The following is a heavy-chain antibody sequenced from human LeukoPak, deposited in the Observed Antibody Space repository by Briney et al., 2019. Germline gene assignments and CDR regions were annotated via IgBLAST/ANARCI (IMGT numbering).Heavy chain of an antibody. V-gene: IGHV4-34*01. CDR3: ARRITMVRGVNWFDP. J-gene: IGHJ5*02. CDR1: GGSFSGYY. D-gene: IGHD3-10*01. Sequence: PSETLSLTCAVYGGSFSGYYWSWIRQPPGKGLEWLGEINHSGSTNYNPSLKSRVTISVDTSKNQFSLKLSSVTAADTAVYYCARRITMVRGVNWFDPWGQGTLVTVSS. CDR2: INHSGST.